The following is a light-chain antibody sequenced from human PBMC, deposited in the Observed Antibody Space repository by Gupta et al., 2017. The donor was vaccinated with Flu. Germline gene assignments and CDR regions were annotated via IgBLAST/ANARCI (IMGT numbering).Light chain of an antibody. CDR3: AAWDDSLSAWV. Sequence: HSVLTQPPSASGTPEQRVPISCSGSSSNIGGDDIYWYQQFPGTAPRLLIYRINQRPSWVPGRFSGSRSGTSASLAISGLRSEDEADYYCAAWDDSLSAWVFGGGTKLTVL. J-gene: IGLJ3*02. CDR1: SSNIGGDD. CDR2: RIN. V-gene: IGLV1-47*01.